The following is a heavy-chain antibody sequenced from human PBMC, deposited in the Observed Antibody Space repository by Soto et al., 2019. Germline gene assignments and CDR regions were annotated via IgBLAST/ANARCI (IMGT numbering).Heavy chain of an antibody. V-gene: IGHV3-66*01. CDR3: AKDPWTRGTEWIDY. CDR1: GFTVNNNY. Sequence: PGGSLRLSCAASGFTVNNNYMSWVRQAPGKGLEWVSVIYSGGSTYYVDSVKGRFTMSRDNSKNTVYLQMNSLRAEDTAVYYCAKDPWTRGTEWIDYWGQGT. CDR2: IYSGGST. J-gene: IGHJ4*02. D-gene: IGHD2-8*01.